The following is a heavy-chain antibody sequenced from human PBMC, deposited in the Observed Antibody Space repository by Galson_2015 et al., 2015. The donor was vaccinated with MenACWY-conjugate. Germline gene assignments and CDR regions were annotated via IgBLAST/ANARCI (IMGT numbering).Heavy chain of an antibody. CDR1: GFSLSTSGMC. CDR2: IDWDDDK. D-gene: IGHD1-1*01. Sequence: PALVKPTQTLTLTRTFSGFSLSTSGMCVSWIRQSPGKALEWLARIDWDDDKYYSTSLKTRLTISKDTSKNQVVLTMTNMDPVDTATYYCARIRYVPGTRHAEYFQHWGQGTLVTVSS. V-gene: IGHV2-70*11. J-gene: IGHJ1*01. CDR3: ARIRYVPGTRHAEYFQH.